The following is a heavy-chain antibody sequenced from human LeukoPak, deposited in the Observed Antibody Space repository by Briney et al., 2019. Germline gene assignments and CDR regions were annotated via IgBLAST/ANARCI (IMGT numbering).Heavy chain of an antibody. Sequence: GGSLRLSCAVSGFTFDDYAMHWVRQAPGKGLEWGSGISWKSGTINYADSVKGRFTISRDNAKNSLYLQMNSLTAEDTAVYYCARGGRYSGSYYDYYYMDVWGKGTTVTVSS. D-gene: IGHD1-26*01. CDR1: GFTFDDYA. J-gene: IGHJ6*03. V-gene: IGHV3-9*01. CDR2: ISWKSGTI. CDR3: ARGGRYSGSYYDYYYMDV.